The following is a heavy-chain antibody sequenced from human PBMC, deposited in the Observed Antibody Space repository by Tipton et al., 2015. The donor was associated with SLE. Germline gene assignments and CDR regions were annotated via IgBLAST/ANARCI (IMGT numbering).Heavy chain of an antibody. CDR2: IYYSGST. J-gene: IGHJ5*02. V-gene: IGHV4-59*08. CDR1: GGSISSYY. D-gene: IGHD3-10*01. Sequence: LRLSCTVSGGSISSYYWSWIRQPPGKGLEWIGYIYYSGSTNYNPSLKSRVTMSVDTSKNQFSLKLTSVTAADTAVYYCARNEDYYGSGNYYDNWFDPWGQGTLVTVSS. CDR3: ARNEDYYGSGNYYDNWFDP.